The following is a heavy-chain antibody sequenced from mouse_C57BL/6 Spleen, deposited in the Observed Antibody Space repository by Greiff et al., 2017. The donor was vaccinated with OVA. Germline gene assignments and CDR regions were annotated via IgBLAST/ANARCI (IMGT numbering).Heavy chain of an antibody. D-gene: IGHD1-2*01. CDR2: IYPGNSDT. CDR3: ARGGYYGPYYFDY. Sequence: EVQLQQSGTVLARPGASVKMSCKTSGYTFTSYWMHWVKQRPGQGLEWIGAIYPGNSDTNYNGKFKGKATLTADKSSSTAYMQLSSLTSEDSAVYFCARGGYYGPYYFDYWGQGTTLTVSS. V-gene: IGHV1-5*01. J-gene: IGHJ2*01. CDR1: GYTFTSYW.